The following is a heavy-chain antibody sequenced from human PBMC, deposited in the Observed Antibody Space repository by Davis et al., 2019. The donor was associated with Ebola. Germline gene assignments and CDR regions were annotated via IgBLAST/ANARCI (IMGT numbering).Heavy chain of an antibody. CDR3: ARDRVLEAGTQAYYYYGMDV. CDR1: GGSISSGGYY. V-gene: IGHV4-31*03. Sequence: LRLSCTVSGGSISSGGYYWSWIRQHPGKGLEWIGYIYYSGSTYYNPSLKSRVTISVDTSKNQFSLKLSSVTAADTAVYYCARDRVLEAGTQAYYYYGMDVWGKGTTVTVSS. J-gene: IGHJ6*04. CDR2: IYYSGST. D-gene: IGHD1-1*01.